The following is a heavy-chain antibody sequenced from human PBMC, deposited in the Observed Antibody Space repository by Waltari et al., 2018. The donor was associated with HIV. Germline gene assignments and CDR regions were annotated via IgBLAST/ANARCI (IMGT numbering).Heavy chain of an antibody. J-gene: IGHJ3*02. CDR2: IYTRGST. Sequence: QVQLEESGPGLVKPSETLSLTCTVSGGSISSYYWSWIRLPAGEGLEWIGRIYTRGSTSYNHSVKSRGTLAVDTSMNQFSRKLSSVAAADTALYYCARGLRLGELSLYKYAFDIWGQGTMVTVSS. CDR1: GGSISSYY. CDR3: ARGLRLGELSLYKYAFDI. V-gene: IGHV4-4*07. D-gene: IGHD3-16*02.